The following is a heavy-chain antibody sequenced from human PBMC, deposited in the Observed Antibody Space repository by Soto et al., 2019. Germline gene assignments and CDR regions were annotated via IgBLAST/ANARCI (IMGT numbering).Heavy chain of an antibody. Sequence: QVQLVESGGGLVKPGGSLRLSCAASGYTFSDYYMSWIRQAPGKGLEWVSYLSSSGSDTNYADSVKGRFTVSRDNAKNSLYLQMNSLRAEDTAVYYCARSLRGYSGYSGYWGQGTLVTVSS. V-gene: IGHV3-11*05. CDR2: LSSSGSDT. D-gene: IGHD5-12*01. CDR1: GYTFSDYY. J-gene: IGHJ4*02. CDR3: ARSLRGYSGYSGY.